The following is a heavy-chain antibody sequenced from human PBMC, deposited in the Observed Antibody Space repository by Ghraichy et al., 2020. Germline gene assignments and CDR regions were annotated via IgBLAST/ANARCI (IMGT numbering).Heavy chain of an antibody. CDR2: ISSSGSTI. J-gene: IGHJ4*02. CDR1: GFTFSDYY. V-gene: IGHV3-11*01. Sequence: GGSLRLSCAASGFTFSDYYMSWIRQAPGKGLEWVSYISSSGSTIYYADSVKGRFTISRDNAKNSLYLQMNSLRAEDTAVYYCATYYYDSSASPSWVLGLVNHWGQGTLVTVSS. CDR3: ATYYYDSSASPSWVLGLVNH. D-gene: IGHD3-22*01.